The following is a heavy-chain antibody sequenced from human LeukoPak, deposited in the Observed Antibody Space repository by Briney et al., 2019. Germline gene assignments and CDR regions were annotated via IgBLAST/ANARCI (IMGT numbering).Heavy chain of an antibody. CDR1: RFTFSNYW. CDR3: VRDGSGYDY. V-gene: IGHV3-7*05. CDR2: INQGGSEK. J-gene: IGHJ4*02. D-gene: IGHD6-19*01. Sequence: GGSLRLSCAASRFTFSNYWMSWVRQPAGKGLEWVANINQGGSEKYYLNSVKGRFAISRDNAKNSLYLQMNSLRADDTAIYYCVRDGSGYDYWGQGTLVTVSS.